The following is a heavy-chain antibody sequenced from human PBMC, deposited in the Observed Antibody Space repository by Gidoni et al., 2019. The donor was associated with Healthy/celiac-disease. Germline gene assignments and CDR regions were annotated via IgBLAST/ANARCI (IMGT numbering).Heavy chain of an antibody. V-gene: IGHV4-31*03. Sequence: QVQLQASGPGLVKPSQTLSLTCTVPGGSISSGGYYWSWIRQHPGKGLEWIGYIYYSGSTYYNPSLKSRVTISVDTSKNQFSLKLSSVTAADTAVYYCARGKGGYHYWYFDLWGRGTLVTVSS. CDR2: IYYSGST. D-gene: IGHD3-22*01. CDR3: ARGKGGYHYWYFDL. J-gene: IGHJ2*01. CDR1: GGSISSGGYY.